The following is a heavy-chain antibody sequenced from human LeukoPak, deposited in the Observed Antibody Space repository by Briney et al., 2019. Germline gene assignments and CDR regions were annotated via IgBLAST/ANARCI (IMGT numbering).Heavy chain of an antibody. CDR3: AKDGPYYDFWSGYL. CDR1: GFTFSSYA. CDR2: ISGSGGST. V-gene: IGHV3-23*01. J-gene: IGHJ4*02. Sequence: GGSLRLSCAASGFTFSSYAMSWVRQSPGKGLEWVSVISGSGGSTYYADSVKGRFTISRDNSKNTLYLQMNSLRAEDTAVYYCAKDGPYYDFWSGYLWGQGTLVTVSS. D-gene: IGHD3-3*01.